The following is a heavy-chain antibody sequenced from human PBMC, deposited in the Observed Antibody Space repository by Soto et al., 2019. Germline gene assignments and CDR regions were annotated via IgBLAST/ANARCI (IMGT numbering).Heavy chain of an antibody. V-gene: IGHV3-74*01. Sequence: LRLSCAASGFTFDTYWMNWVRQAPGKGPEWLPGINSDGTISSYADSVKGRFTISRDNARNTLSLQMNSLRADDTAVYYCARLSGDHSAFFSYGMDAWGQGTTVTVSS. J-gene: IGHJ6*02. CDR3: ARLSGDHSAFFSYGMDA. CDR1: GFTFDTYW. D-gene: IGHD2-21*01. CDR2: INSDGTIS.